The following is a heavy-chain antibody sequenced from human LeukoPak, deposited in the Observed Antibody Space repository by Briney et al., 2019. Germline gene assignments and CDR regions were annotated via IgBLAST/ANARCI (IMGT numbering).Heavy chain of an antibody. D-gene: IGHD3-22*01. Sequence: PSETLSLTCTVSGGSISSYYWSWIRQPPGKGLEWIGYIYYSGSTSYNPSLKSRVTISVDTSKNQFSLKLSSVTAADTAVYYCAMTYYYESSLHYFDYWGQGTLVTVSS. CDR2: IYYSGST. V-gene: IGHV4-59*08. CDR3: AMTYYYESSLHYFDY. CDR1: GGSISSYY. J-gene: IGHJ4*02.